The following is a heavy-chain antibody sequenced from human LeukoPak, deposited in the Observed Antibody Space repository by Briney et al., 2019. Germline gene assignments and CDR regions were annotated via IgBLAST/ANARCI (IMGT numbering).Heavy chain of an antibody. CDR3: ARGSGSGYDYDY. V-gene: IGHV3-21*01. CDR1: GFTFSSYS. J-gene: IGHJ4*02. CDR2: ISSSSSYI. Sequence: GGSLILSCAASGFTFSSYSMNSVRQAPAKGLEWVSSISSSSSYIYYADSVKGRFTISRDNAKNSLYLQMNSLRAEDTAVYYCARGSGSGYDYDYWGQGTLVTVSS. D-gene: IGHD5-12*01.